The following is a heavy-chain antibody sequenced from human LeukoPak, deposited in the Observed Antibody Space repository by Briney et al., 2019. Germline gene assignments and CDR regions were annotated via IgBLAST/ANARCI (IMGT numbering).Heavy chain of an antibody. V-gene: IGHV5-51*01. CDR3: ARGAPGSYCSGGSCPYFDY. J-gene: IGHJ4*02. CDR2: IYPGDSDT. D-gene: IGHD2-15*01. Sequence: GESLKISCKGSGYSFTSYWIGWVRQMPGKGLEWMGIIYPGDSDTGYSPSFQGQVTISADKSISTAYLQWSSLKASDTAMYYCARGAPGSYCSGGSCPYFDYWGQGTLVTVSS. CDR1: GYSFTSYW.